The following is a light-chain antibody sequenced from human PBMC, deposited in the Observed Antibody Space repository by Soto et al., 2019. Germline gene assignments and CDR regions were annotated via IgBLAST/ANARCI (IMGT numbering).Light chain of an antibody. CDR1: QSVSSSY. V-gene: IGKV3-20*01. Sequence: EIVLTQSPGTLSLSPGERATLSCRASQSVSSSYLGWYQQKPGQAHRLLIYGASSRATGIPDRFSGSGSGTDFTLTISRLEPEDFAVYYCQQYGSSPPYTFGQGTKLEIK. J-gene: IGKJ2*01. CDR3: QQYGSSPPYT. CDR2: GAS.